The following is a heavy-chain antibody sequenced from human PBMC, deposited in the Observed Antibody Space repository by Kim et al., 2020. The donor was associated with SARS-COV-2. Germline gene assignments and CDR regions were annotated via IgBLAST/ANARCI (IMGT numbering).Heavy chain of an antibody. J-gene: IGHJ6*02. Sequence: YADSVKGRFTISRDNSKNTLYLQMNSLRAEDTAVYYCAKTIAAAGTLDVWGQGTTVTVSS. D-gene: IGHD6-13*01. V-gene: IGHV3-30-3*02. CDR3: AKTIAAAGTLDV.